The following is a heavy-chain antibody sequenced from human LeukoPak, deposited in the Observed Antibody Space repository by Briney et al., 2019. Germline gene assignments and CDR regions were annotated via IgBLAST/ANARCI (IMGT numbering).Heavy chain of an antibody. V-gene: IGHV4-38-2*01. CDR1: GYSISSGYY. J-gene: IGHJ4*02. CDR3: ARHAYSNYPLDY. CDR2: IYHSGST. D-gene: IGHD4-11*01. Sequence: PSETLSLTCAVSGYSISSGYYWGWIRQPPGKGLEWIGSIYHSGSTYYNPSLKSRVTISVDTSKNQFSLKLSSVTAADTAVYYCARHAYSNYPLDYWGQGTLVTVSS.